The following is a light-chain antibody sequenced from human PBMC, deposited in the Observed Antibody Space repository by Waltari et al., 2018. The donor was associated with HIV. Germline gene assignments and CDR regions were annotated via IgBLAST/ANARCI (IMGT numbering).Light chain of an antibody. J-gene: IGLJ1*01. V-gene: IGLV2-14*01. Sequence: QSALTQPAPVSGSPGQSITISCPGTSTHVGAYTFVSWYQQHPGKAPKLIIYEVSNRPSGVSNRFSASKSGNTASLTISGLQAEDEADYYCTSYTTSITYVFGTGTKVTVL. CDR1: STHVGAYTF. CDR3: TSYTTSITYV. CDR2: EVS.